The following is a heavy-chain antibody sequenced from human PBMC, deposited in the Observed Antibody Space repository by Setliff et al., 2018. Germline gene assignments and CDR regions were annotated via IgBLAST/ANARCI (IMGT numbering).Heavy chain of an antibody. V-gene: IGHV1-2*02. CDR1: GYSFTDYY. Sequence: GASVKVSCKASGYSFTDYYMRWVRQVPGRGLEWMGWINPKSGGTRYAQKFQGRVTMTRDTSISTAYMELSSLRSEDTAVYYCARGHFTYCGGDCYTQFDYWGQGTLVTVSS. D-gene: IGHD2-21*01. J-gene: IGHJ4*02. CDR3: ARGHFTYCGGDCYTQFDY. CDR2: INPKSGGT.